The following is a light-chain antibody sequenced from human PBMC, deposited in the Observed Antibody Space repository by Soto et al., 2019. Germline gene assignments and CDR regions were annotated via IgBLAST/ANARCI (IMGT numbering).Light chain of an antibody. J-gene: IGKJ1*01. V-gene: IGKV3-20*01. CDR1: QSVSGSY. CDR3: HYYGRPPRT. Sequence: EIVLTQSPGTLSLSPGERVTLSCRASQSVSGSYLAWYQQKPGQAPRLLIYAASSRATDLPDRFSGSGSGTAFTLTITSLDTEHFAVYYCHYYGRPPRTFGEGPKAEIK. CDR2: AAS.